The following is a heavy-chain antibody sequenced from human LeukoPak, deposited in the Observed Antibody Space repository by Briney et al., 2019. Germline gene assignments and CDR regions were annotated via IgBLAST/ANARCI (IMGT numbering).Heavy chain of an antibody. V-gene: IGHV1-2*02. CDR1: GYTFTGYY. CDR3: ARGGTTSWVGSFDH. D-gene: IGHD1-14*01. Sequence: ASVKVSCKASGYTFTGYYMHWVRQAPGQGLEWMGWINPNSGGTNYAQSLQGRVSMTTDTSTTTAYMVLTSLTSDDTAVYYCARGGTTSWVGSFDHWGQGTLVTVSS. CDR2: INPNSGGT. J-gene: IGHJ4*02.